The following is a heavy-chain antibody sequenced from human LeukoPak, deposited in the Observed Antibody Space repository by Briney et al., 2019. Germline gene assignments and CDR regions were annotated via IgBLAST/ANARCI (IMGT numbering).Heavy chain of an antibody. CDR2: IKQDESER. D-gene: IGHD3-10*01. CDR3: ARLSAYYYGSYFYYYMDV. CDR1: GFSFSSYW. Sequence: GGSLRLSCEASGFSFSSYWMTWVRQPPGKGPEWVANIKQDESERYSADSVKGRFTISRDNAKKSVYLHMSSLRAEDTALYYCARLSAYYYGSYFYYYMDVWGKGTTVTVSS. V-gene: IGHV3-7*01. J-gene: IGHJ6*03.